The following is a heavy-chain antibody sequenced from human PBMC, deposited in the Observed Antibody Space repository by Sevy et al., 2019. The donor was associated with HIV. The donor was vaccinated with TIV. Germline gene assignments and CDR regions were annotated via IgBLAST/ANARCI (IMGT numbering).Heavy chain of an antibody. Sequence: SETLSLTCTVSGGSVRSDNYYWSWIRQPPGKGLEWIGYVYYGGSTNYRPSLKSRVTISIDTSKNQFSLKLSSVTNPDTAVYYCARGRGTTVTTTLIYYYAMDVWGQGTTVTVSS. CDR1: GGSVRSDNYY. CDR2: VYYGGST. CDR3: ARGRGTTVTTTLIYYYAMDV. V-gene: IGHV4-61*01. D-gene: IGHD4-4*01. J-gene: IGHJ6*02.